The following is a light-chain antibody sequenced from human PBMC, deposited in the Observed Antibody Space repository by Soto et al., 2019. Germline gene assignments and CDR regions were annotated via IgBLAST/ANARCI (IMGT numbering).Light chain of an antibody. V-gene: IGKV3-11*01. CDR1: QSVGNY. CDR2: DVS. CDR3: QQRSNWPRT. Sequence: EIVLTQSPAPLSLSPGERATLSCRASQSVGNYLIWYQQKPGQAPRLLIYDVSNRAAGIPARFSGSGSGTDFTLTISSLEPEDFAVYYCQQRSNWPRTFGQGTRLEIK. J-gene: IGKJ5*01.